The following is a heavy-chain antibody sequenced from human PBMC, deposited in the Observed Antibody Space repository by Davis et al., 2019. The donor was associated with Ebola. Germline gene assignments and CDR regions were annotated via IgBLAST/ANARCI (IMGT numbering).Heavy chain of an antibody. CDR2: ILPIFGTA. CDR3: ARGDTYGDYPLDY. J-gene: IGHJ4*02. Sequence: SVTVSCKASGYTFTSYYMHWVRQAPGQGLEWMGGILPIFGTAHYAQKFQGRVTITADKSTSTAYMELSSLRSEDTAVYYCARGDTYGDYPLDYWGQGTLVTVSS. CDR1: GYTFTSYY. D-gene: IGHD4-17*01. V-gene: IGHV1-69*06.